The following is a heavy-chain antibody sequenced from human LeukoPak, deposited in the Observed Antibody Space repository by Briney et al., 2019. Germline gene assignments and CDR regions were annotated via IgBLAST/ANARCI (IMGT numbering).Heavy chain of an antibody. J-gene: IGHJ4*02. Sequence: GGSLRLSCAASGFAFSSYGMHWVRQAPGKGLEWVAFIRYDGSNKYYADSVKGRFTISRDNSKNTLYLQMNSLRAEDTAVYYCARAYDYTHANWGQGTLVTVSS. CDR1: GFAFSSYG. D-gene: IGHD4-11*01. CDR2: IRYDGSNK. CDR3: ARAYDYTHAN. V-gene: IGHV3-30*02.